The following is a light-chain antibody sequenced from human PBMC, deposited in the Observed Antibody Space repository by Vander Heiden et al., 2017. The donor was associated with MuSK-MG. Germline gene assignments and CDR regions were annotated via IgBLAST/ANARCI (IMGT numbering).Light chain of an antibody. CDR1: NIGSKN. V-gene: IGLV3-21*03. CDR2: YDS. J-gene: IGLJ2*01. CDR3: PVWDSDDHVL. Sequence: SYVLTQPPSVSVAPGKTARITCVRNNIGSKNVHWYQQSPGQAPVLVVNYDSDRPSGIPERFSGSNSGTTATLTISRVEAGDEADYYCPVWDSDDHVLFGGGTKLTVL.